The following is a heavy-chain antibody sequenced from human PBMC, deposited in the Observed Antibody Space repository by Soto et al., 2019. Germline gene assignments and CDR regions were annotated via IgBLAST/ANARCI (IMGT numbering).Heavy chain of an antibody. Sequence: QLQLQESGPGLVKPSETLSLTCFVSGGSISSSNYYWGWIRQPPGKGLEWIGSIYYSGITYYNPSLKSRVTISVDTSKHQFSLKLSSVPAADAAAHDCARHGRPYNWFDPGGQGTLVTVSS. CDR2: IYYSGIT. V-gene: IGHV4-39*01. CDR1: GGSISSSNYY. CDR3: ARHGRPYNWFDP. J-gene: IGHJ5*02.